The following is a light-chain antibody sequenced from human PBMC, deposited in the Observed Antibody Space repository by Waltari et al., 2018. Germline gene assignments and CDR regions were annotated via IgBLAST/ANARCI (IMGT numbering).Light chain of an antibody. CDR3: QQYTNWPPLT. J-gene: IGKJ4*01. Sequence: EIVMTQSPGTLSVSPGERAALSRRASRSVHSNLAWYQHKLGRTPRLVIYDASTRATGVPARFSGSGSGTHFTLIISSLQSEDLATYYCQQYTNWPPLTCGGGTKVEF. V-gene: IGKV3-15*01. CDR2: DAS. CDR1: RSVHSN.